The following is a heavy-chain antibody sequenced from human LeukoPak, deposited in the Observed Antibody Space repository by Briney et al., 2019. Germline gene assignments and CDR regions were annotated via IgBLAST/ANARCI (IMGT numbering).Heavy chain of an antibody. CDR2: MNPNSGNT. V-gene: IGHV1-8*02. Sequence: ASVKVSCKASGYTFSSSDINWVRQATGQGLEWMGWMNPNSGNTGYAQKFQGRVTMTRNTSITTAYMELSSLTSEDTAVYYCARGTPSGWYGAVYWGQGTLVTVSS. CDR3: ARGTPSGWYGAVY. D-gene: IGHD6-19*01. J-gene: IGHJ4*02. CDR1: GYTFSSSD.